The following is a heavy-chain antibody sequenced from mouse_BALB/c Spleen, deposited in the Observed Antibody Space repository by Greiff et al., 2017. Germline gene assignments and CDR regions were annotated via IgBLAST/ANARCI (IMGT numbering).Heavy chain of an antibody. J-gene: IGHJ4*01. V-gene: IGHV5-9-1*01. Sequence: DVMLVESGGGLVKPGGSLKLSCAASGFTFSSYAMSWVRQTPGKRLEWVATISSGGSYTYYPDSVKGRFTISRDNAKNTLYLQMSSLRSEDTAMYYCARSATMVTTGPLYYAMDYWGQGTSVTVSS. CDR1: GFTFSSYA. CDR2: ISSGGSYT. D-gene: IGHD2-2*01. CDR3: ARSATMVTTGPLYYAMDY.